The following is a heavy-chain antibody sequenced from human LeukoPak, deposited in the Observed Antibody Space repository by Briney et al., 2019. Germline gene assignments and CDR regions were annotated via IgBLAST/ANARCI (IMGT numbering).Heavy chain of an antibody. CDR3: ARDRTGLDY. Sequence: TGGSLRLSCAASGFTVSSNSVSWVRQAPGKGLEWVSVIYSGGSTYYADSVKGRFTISRDNSKNTLYLQMNSPRAEDTAVYYCARDRTGLDYWGQGTLVTVSS. J-gene: IGHJ4*02. V-gene: IGHV3-53*01. CDR1: GFTVSSNS. D-gene: IGHD3/OR15-3a*01. CDR2: IYSGGST.